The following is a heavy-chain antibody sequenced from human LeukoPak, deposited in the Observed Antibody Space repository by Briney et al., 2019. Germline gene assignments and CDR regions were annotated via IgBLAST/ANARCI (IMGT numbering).Heavy chain of an antibody. Sequence: NPSETLSLTCTVSGGSISSSSYYWGWIRQPPGKGLEWIGSIYYSGSTYYNPSLKSRVTISVDTSKNQFSLKLSSVTAADTAVYYCARSARVAYDSRIRYFDYWGQGTLVTVSS. J-gene: IGHJ4*02. D-gene: IGHD3-22*01. CDR1: GGSISSSSYY. V-gene: IGHV4-39*01. CDR2: IYYSGST. CDR3: ARSARVAYDSRIRYFDY.